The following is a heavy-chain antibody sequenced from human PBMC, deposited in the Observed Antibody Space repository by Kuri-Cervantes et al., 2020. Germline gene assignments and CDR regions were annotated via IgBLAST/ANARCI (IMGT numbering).Heavy chain of an antibody. CDR2: INPNNGGT. V-gene: IGHV1-2*02. CDR3: ARDSGSSRGGFDY. Sequence: APVKVSCKASGYTFTNYGITWVRQAPGQGLEWMGWINPNNGGTNYAQKFQGRVTMTRDTSITTAYMELSNLRSYDTAVYYCARDSGSSRGGFDYWGQGTLVTVSS. CDR1: GYTFTNYG. J-gene: IGHJ4*02. D-gene: IGHD6-13*01.